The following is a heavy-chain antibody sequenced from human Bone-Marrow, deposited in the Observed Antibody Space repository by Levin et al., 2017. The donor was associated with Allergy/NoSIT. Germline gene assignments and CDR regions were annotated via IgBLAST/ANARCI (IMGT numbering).Heavy chain of an antibody. J-gene: IGHJ6*02. CDR3: ARDPSGHGLDV. Sequence: AGGSLRLSCGASGFAFSSYDMHWVRQAPGKGLEWVSLIGRGGDTNYPDSVKGRFTISRENAKNFLYLQMSSVVADDAAVYYGARDPSGHGLDVWGRGTTVTVSS. D-gene: IGHD5-12*01. CDR2: IGRGGDT. CDR1: GFAFSSYD. V-gene: IGHV3-13*01.